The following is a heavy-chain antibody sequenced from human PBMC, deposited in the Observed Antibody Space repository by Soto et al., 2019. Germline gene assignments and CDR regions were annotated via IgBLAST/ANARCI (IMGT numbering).Heavy chain of an antibody. CDR2: VDSTGGT. Sequence: QMQLHESGPGLVKPSETLSLICNVSGDSVGRFYWSWIRQSAGKGLEWIGRVDSTGGTAYNPALKGRVTISLDRSNNHVSLEMNSVTAADTAVYFCARDLSGTGLDIWGRGTRVSV. V-gene: IGHV4-4*07. CDR1: GDSVGRFY. J-gene: IGHJ6*02. CDR3: ARDLSGTGLDI. D-gene: IGHD1-26*01.